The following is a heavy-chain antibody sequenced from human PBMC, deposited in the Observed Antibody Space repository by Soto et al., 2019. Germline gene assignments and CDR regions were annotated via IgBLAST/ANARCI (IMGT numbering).Heavy chain of an antibody. Sequence: GESLKISCKGSGYSFTSYWIGWVRQMPGKGLEWMGIIYPGDSDTRYSPSFQGQVTISADKSISTAYLQWSSLKASDTAMYYCARHESLQDGEYYYMDVWGKGTTVTVSS. D-gene: IGHD1-1*01. V-gene: IGHV5-51*01. CDR2: IYPGDSDT. CDR1: GYSFTSYW. CDR3: ARHESLQDGEYYYMDV. J-gene: IGHJ6*03.